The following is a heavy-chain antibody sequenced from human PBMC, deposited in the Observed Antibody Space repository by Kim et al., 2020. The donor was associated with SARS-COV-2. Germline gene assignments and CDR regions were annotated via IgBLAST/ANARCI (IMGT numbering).Heavy chain of an antibody. CDR1: GFTFSSYA. J-gene: IGHJ4*02. Sequence: GGSLRLSCAASGFTFSSYAMHWVRQAPAKGLEWVAVISYDGSNKYYADSGKGRFTISRDNSKNTLYLQMNSLRAEDTAVYYCARGGYYDSSGPDYWGQGTLVTVSS. CDR3: ARGGYYDSSGPDY. D-gene: IGHD3-22*01. CDR2: ISYDGSNK. V-gene: IGHV3-30-3*01.